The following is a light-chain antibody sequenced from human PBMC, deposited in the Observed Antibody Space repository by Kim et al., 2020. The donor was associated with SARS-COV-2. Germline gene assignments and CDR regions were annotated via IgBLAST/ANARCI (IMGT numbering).Light chain of an antibody. CDR2: GKD. V-gene: IGLV3-19*01. J-gene: IGLJ1*01. CDR1: ILRKSH. CDR3: NSRVGSGDHYV. Sequence: ALEQTCSITCQGDILRKSHASWYQQKPGQATVLVIYGKDSRAAGRKDRFSGSSSGDTTSLTITGAQAEDEADDYCNSRVGSGDHYVFGPGTKVTV.